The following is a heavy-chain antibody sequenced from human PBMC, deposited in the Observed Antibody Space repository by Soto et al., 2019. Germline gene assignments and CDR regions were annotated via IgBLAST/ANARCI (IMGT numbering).Heavy chain of an antibody. J-gene: IGHJ4*02. CDR1: GYTFTSYG. CDR3: ARGPTDYYDNSANYFLDY. CDR2: ISTYNGNT. Sequence: VKVSCKASGYTFTSYGISWVRQAPGQGLEWLGWISTYNGNTRYAERLQGRVTMTTDTTTNTAYMELRNLRSDDTAVYYCARGPTDYYDNSANYFLDYWGQGTLVTVSS. V-gene: IGHV1-18*01. D-gene: IGHD3-22*01.